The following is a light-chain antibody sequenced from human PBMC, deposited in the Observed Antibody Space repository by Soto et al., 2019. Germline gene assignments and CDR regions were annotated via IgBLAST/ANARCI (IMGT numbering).Light chain of an antibody. CDR2: GAS. J-gene: IGKJ1*01. V-gene: IGKV3-20*01. CDR1: QSVPNNY. CDR3: QQYNAYST. Sequence: EIVLTQSPGTLSLSPGERATLSCRASQSVPNNYLAWYQQKPGQAPRFVIYGASTRASGIPDRFSGGGSGTEFTLTISSLQPDDFATYYCQQYNAYSTFGQGTKVDIK.